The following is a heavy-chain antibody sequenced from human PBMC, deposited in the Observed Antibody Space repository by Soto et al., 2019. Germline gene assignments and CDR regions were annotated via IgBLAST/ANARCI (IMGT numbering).Heavy chain of an antibody. CDR3: ARVYPSDTRYGYVGNNWFDP. J-gene: IGHJ5*02. CDR2: INPSGGST. CDR1: GYTFTSYY. V-gene: IGHV1-46*03. D-gene: IGHD5-18*01. Sequence: QVQLVQSGAEVKKPGASVKVSCKASGYTFTSYYMHWVRQAPGQGLEWMGIINPSGGSTSYAQKFRGRRTLTRDPSTSTVYMELSSLRSEDTAVYYCARVYPSDTRYGYVGNNWFDPWGQGTLVTVSS.